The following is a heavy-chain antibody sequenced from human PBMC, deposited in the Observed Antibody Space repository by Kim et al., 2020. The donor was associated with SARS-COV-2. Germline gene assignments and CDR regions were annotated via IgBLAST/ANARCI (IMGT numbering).Heavy chain of an antibody. Sequence: GGSLRLSCAASGFIFRNYAMTWVRQAPGKGLEWVSIISGSGGNTYYADSVKGRFTISRDNSKNTLDLQMNSLRAEDTAVYSCARDVRGTRAFDVWGHGTLVAVSS. CDR3: ARDVRGTRAFDV. CDR2: ISGSGGNT. V-gene: IGHV3-23*01. CDR1: GFIFRNYA. D-gene: IGHD1-1*01. J-gene: IGHJ3*01.